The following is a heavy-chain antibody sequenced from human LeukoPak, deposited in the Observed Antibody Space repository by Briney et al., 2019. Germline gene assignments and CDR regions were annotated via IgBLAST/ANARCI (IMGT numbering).Heavy chain of an antibody. CDR1: GGSVTSTNW. V-gene: IGHV4-4*02. J-gene: IGHJ4*02. Sequence: SETLSLTCDVSGGSVTSTNWWTWFRQPPGKGLEWIGEVHLDGRTNYNPSLKSRLVMSADLPENHISLKLTSVTTADTAVYYCAREGGFYRPLDYSGQGTLVTVSS. CDR3: AREGGFYRPLDY. CDR2: VHLDGRT. D-gene: IGHD6-25*01.